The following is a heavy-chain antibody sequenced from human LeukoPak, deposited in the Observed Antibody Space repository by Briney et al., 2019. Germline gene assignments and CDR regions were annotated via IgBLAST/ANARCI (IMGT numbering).Heavy chain of an antibody. Sequence: GGSLRLSCAASGIITSSYEMNWVRQAPGKGLEWVSYISGSGSTRFYADSVKGRFTISRDNAKNSVYLQMNSLRAEDTGVYYCVRDGASWGGDAFDNWGQGTMVTVSS. CDR3: VRDGASWGGDAFDN. V-gene: IGHV3-48*03. J-gene: IGHJ3*02. CDR2: ISGSGSTR. CDR1: GIITSSYE. D-gene: IGHD3-10*01.